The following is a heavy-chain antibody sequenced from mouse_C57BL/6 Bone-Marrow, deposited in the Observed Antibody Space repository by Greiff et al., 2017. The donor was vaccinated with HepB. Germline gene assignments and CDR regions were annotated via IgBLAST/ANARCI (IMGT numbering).Heavy chain of an antibody. CDR3: ARFLLHDY. J-gene: IGHJ2*01. CDR1: GFTFSSYA. V-gene: IGHV5-4*03. D-gene: IGHD1-1*01. Sequence: DVKLVESGGGLVKPGGSLKLSCAASGFTFSSYAMSWVRQTPEKRLEWVATISDGGSYTYYPDNVKGRFTISRDNAKNNLYLQMSHLKSEDTAMYYCARFLLHDYWGQGTTLTVSS. CDR2: ISDGGSYT.